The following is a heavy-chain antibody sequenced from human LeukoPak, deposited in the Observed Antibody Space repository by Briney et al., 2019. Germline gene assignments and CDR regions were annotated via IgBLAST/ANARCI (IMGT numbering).Heavy chain of an antibody. CDR2: IYTSGST. J-gene: IGHJ4*02. Sequence: PSESLCLTCAVSGDSLSIYYWSCMPHPAGKGREWIGRIYTSGSTNYNPSLKSRVTMSIDTSRHQFSLTLSSAAAADTAVFFLSRGDSFHWGQGTLVSVCS. CDR1: GDSLSIYY. D-gene: IGHD2-21*01. V-gene: IGHV4-4*07. CDR3: SRGDSFH.